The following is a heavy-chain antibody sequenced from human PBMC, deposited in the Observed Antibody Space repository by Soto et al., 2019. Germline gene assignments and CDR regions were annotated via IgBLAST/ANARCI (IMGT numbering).Heavy chain of an antibody. D-gene: IGHD1-26*01. V-gene: IGHV1-18*04. J-gene: IGHJ2*01. CDR1: GYTFTSYG. CDR2: ISAYNGNT. Sequence: QVQLVQSGAEVKKPGASVKVSCKASGYTFTSYGISWVRQAPGQGLEWMGWISAYNGNTNYAQKLQGRVTMTTDTSTSTAYRERRSLRSVDTAVYYCARGVSVGAPPYWCFDLWCRGSLVTVSS. CDR3: ARGVSVGAPPYWCFDL.